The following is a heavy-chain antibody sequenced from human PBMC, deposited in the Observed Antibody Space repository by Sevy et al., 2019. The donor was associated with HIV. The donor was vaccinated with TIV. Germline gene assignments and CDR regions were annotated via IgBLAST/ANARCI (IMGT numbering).Heavy chain of an antibody. J-gene: IGHJ3*02. CDR2: IKQDGSEK. CDR1: GFTFSSYW. D-gene: IGHD5-18*01. CDR3: ARDGYGYSYGVGRDAFDI. Sequence: GGSLRLSCAASGFTFSSYWMCWVRQAPGKGLEWVANIKQDGSEKYYVDSVKGRFTISRDNAKNSLYLQMNSLRAEDTAVYYCARDGYGYSYGVGRDAFDIWGQGTMVTVSS. V-gene: IGHV3-7*01.